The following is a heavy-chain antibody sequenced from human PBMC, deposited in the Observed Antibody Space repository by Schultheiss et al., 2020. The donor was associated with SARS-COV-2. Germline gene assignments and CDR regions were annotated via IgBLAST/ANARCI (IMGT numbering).Heavy chain of an antibody. D-gene: IGHD2-15*01. CDR2: INAGNGNT. CDR3: ASGGYCSSISCNSAQYFQH. Sequence: ASVKVSCKASGYTFTSYAMHWVRQAPGQRLEWMGWINAGNGNTKYSQKFQGRVTITRDTSASTAYMELSSLRSEDTAVYYCASGGYCSSISCNSAQYFQHWGQGTLVTVSS. V-gene: IGHV1-3*01. J-gene: IGHJ1*01. CDR1: GYTFTSYA.